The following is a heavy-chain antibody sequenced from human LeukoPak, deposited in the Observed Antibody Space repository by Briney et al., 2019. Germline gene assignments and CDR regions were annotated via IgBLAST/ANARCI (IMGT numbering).Heavy chain of an antibody. CDR2: IKEDGSVK. Sequence: GSLRLSCTASGFTLREYVLSGVGQAPGKGGEWVANIKEDGSVKYYVESVKGRFVISRDNAKNSLYLQMNSLRAEDTAVYYCAASITMFDYWGQGTLVTVSS. J-gene: IGHJ4*02. D-gene: IGHD3-10*01. V-gene: IGHV3-7*02. CDR3: AASITMFDY. CDR1: GFTLREYV.